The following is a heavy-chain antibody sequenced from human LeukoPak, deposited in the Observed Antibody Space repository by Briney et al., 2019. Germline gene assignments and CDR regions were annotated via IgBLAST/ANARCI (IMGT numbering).Heavy chain of an antibody. CDR3: ARADNYYGSGSPIDY. D-gene: IGHD3-10*01. CDR1: GFTFSSYA. CDR2: ISYDGSNK. V-gene: IGHV3-30-3*01. Sequence: GGSLRLSCAASGFTFSSYAMPWVRQAPGKGLEWVAVISYDGSNKYYADSVKGRFTISRDNSKNTLYLQMNSLRAEDTAVYYCARADNYYGSGSPIDYWGQGTLVTVSS. J-gene: IGHJ4*02.